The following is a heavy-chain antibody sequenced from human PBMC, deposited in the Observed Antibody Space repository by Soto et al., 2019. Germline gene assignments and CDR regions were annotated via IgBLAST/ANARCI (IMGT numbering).Heavy chain of an antibody. CDR2: VYYRGRS. D-gene: IGHD4-17*01. CDR1: GGSVTNSSYY. Sequence: SETLSLTCTVSGGSVTNSSYYWGWIRQSPGKGLEWIGSVYYRGRSYSKSSVKSRVTISVDTSKNQFSLNFNSVTASDTALYYCVSQRTTVLTQDYFDYWRPGALVTVSS. J-gene: IGHJ4*02. V-gene: IGHV4-39*01. CDR3: VSQRTTVLTQDYFDY.